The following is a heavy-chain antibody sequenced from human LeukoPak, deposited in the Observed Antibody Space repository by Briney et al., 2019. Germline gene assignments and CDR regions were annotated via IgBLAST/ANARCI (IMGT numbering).Heavy chain of an antibody. J-gene: IGHJ4*02. CDR3: ARAQLEQLWLLFDY. CDR2: IWYDGSNK. D-gene: IGHD5-18*01. V-gene: IGHV3-33*01. Sequence: GGSLRLSCAASGFTFSTYAMHWVRQAPGKGLEWVAVIWYDGSNKYYADSVKGRFTISRDNSKNTLFLQMNSLRAEDRAVYYCARAQLEQLWLLFDYWGQGTLVTVSS. CDR1: GFTFSTYA.